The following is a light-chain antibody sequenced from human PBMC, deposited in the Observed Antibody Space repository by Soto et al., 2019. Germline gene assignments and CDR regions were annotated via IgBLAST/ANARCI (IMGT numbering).Light chain of an antibody. V-gene: IGKV1-5*03. J-gene: IGKJ1*01. CDR3: QQYNSYSGT. CDR1: QSVSNW. Sequence: DIQMTQSPSTLSASVGDRVTITCRASQSVSNWLAWYQQKPGKAPKLLMYKASTLESGVPSRFSGSGSATKFTLTLCSLQPDDFATYYCQQYNSYSGTFGQGTKVEIK. CDR2: KAS.